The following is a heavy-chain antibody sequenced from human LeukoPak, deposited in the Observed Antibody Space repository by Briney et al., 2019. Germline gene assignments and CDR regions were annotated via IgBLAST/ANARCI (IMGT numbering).Heavy chain of an antibody. J-gene: IGHJ6*03. V-gene: IGHV4-34*01. CDR3: ARAPIFRPYYYYMDV. CDR1: GGSFSGYY. D-gene: IGHD2-21*01. Sequence: PSETLSLTCAVYGGSFSGYYWSWIRQPPGKGLEWIGEINHSGSTNYNPSLKSRVTISVDTSKNQFSLKLSSVTAADTAVYYCARAPIFRPYYYYMDVWGKGTTVTVSS. CDR2: INHSGST.